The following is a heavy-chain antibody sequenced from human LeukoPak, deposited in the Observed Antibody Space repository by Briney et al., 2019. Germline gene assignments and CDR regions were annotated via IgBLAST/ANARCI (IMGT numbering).Heavy chain of an antibody. CDR2: ISDDGGHT. J-gene: IGHJ4*02. CDR3: AKGVSTHFDY. Sequence: PGGSLRLSCAASGFTFSSYAMSWVRQAPGKGLEWVSGISDDGGHTYYADSVKGRFTISRDNSKNTLYLQRNSLRAEDTAVYYCAKGVSTHFDYWGQGTLVTVSS. CDR1: GFTFSSYA. D-gene: IGHD2-21*01. V-gene: IGHV3-23*01.